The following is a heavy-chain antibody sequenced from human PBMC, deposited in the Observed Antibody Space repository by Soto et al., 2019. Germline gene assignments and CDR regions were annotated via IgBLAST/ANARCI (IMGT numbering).Heavy chain of an antibody. J-gene: IGHJ6*02. CDR2: ISGSGGST. D-gene: IGHD3-9*01. V-gene: IGHV3-23*01. CDR1: GFTFSSYA. Sequence: GGSLRLSCAASGFTFSSYAMSWVRQAPGKGLEWVSAISGSGGSTYCADSVKGRFTISRDNSKNTLYLQMNSLRAEDTAVYYCAIFYPDYDILTGYSRGKDYYSGMDVWSEGTRVAVSS. CDR3: AIFYPDYDILTGYSRGKDYYSGMDV.